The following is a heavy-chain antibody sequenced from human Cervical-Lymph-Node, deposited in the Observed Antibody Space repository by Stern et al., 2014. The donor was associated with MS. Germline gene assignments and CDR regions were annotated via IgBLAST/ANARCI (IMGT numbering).Heavy chain of an antibody. CDR2: ISYDGNHK. J-gene: IGHJ4*02. CDR3: ARDYEDTSMLFDH. V-gene: IGHV3-30*03. D-gene: IGHD2-8*01. CDR1: GFTFSSYG. Sequence: QVQLVESGGAVVQPGRSLRLSCADSGFTFSSYGMHWVRQAPGQGLEWGPVISYDGNHKYYAASVKGRFTISRDNSKNTLHLQMNSVTPDDTAIYYCARDYEDTSMLFDHWGQGTLVTVSS.